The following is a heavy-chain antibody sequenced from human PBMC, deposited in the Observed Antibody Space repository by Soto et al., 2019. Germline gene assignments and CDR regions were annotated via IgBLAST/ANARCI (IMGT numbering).Heavy chain of an antibody. CDR3: ARQRTTVVTKASFDH. CDR1: GESISSSSYY. CDR2: IYYIGRT. Sequence: PSETLSLTGIVSGESISSSSYYWGWIRQPTGKGLEWIGSIYYIGRTYYNPSFKSRVTISIDTSQHQFSLKLSSVTATDTAVYYCARQRTTVVTKASFDHRGQGALV. J-gene: IGHJ4*02. D-gene: IGHD2-21*02. V-gene: IGHV4-39*01.